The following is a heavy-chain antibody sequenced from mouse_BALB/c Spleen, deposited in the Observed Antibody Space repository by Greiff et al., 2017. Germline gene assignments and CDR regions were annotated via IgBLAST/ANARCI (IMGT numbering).Heavy chain of an antibody. V-gene: IGHV1-5*01. D-gene: IGHD4-1*01. Sequence: EVQLQQSGTVLARPGASVKMSCKASGYTFTSYWMHWVKQRPGQGLEWIGAIYPGNSDTSYNQKFKGKAKLTAVTSTSTAYMELSSLTNEDSAVYYCTKLGRGRYFDYWGQGTTLTVSS. CDR2: IYPGNSDT. CDR1: GYTFTSYW. CDR3: TKLGRGRYFDY. J-gene: IGHJ2*01.